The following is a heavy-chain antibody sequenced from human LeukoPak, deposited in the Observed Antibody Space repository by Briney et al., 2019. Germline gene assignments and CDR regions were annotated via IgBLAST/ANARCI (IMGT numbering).Heavy chain of an antibody. CDR3: ARDEVAATSYYFDS. CDR2: INHSGST. CDR1: GGSFSGYY. D-gene: IGHD2-15*01. J-gene: IGHJ4*02. V-gene: IGHV4-34*01. Sequence: PSETLSLTCAVYGGSFSGYYWSWIRQPPGKGLEWIGEINHSGSTNYNPSLKSRVTISVDTSKNQFSLKLSSVTAADTAVYYCARDEVAATSYYFDSWGQGTLVTVSS.